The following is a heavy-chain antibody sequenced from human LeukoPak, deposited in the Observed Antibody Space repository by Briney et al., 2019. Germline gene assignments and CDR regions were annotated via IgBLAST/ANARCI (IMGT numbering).Heavy chain of an antibody. V-gene: IGHV1-2*02. CDR3: ASGDNDGYYYFDY. Sequence: ASVKVSCKASGYTFTGYYIHWVRQAPGQGLEWMGWIKPNSGDTNYAQKFQGRVTMTRDTSISTVYMELSSLRSEDTAVYYCASGDNDGYYYFDYWGQGTLVTVSS. J-gene: IGHJ4*02. CDR1: GYTFTGYY. D-gene: IGHD2-15*01. CDR2: IKPNSGDT.